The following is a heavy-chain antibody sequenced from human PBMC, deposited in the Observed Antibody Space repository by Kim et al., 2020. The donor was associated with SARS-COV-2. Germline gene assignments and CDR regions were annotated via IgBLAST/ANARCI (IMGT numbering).Heavy chain of an antibody. Sequence: VDSVKGRFTISRDNAKNSLYLQMNSLRAEDTAVYYCARDAEYSSSSDFDYWGQGTLVTVSS. D-gene: IGHD6-6*01. J-gene: IGHJ4*02. V-gene: IGHV3-7*03. CDR3: ARDAEYSSSSDFDY.